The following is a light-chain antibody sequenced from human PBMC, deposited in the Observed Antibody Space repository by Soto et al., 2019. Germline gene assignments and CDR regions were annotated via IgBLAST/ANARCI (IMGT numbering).Light chain of an antibody. V-gene: IGKV1-39*01. Sequence: DIQMTQSPSSLSASVGDRVTITCRASQSISSYLNWYQQKPGKAPTLLIYAASSLQSGVPSRFSGSGSGTDFTITIISLQPEDFATYYCQQSYSTPKVTFGQGTRLEIK. CDR3: QQSYSTPKVT. CDR1: QSISSY. CDR2: AAS. J-gene: IGKJ5*01.